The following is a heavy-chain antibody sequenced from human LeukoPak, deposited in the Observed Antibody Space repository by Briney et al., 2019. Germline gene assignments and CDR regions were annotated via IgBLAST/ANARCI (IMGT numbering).Heavy chain of an antibody. Sequence: GGSLRLSCAASGFTVSSSYMSWVRQAPGKGLEWVSIISSAGTTYYADSVKGRFTISRDNSKNTVYLQVNSLRDEDTAVYYCAKGSSSWYYYYGMDVWGQGTTVTVSS. CDR3: AKGSSSWYYYYGMDV. J-gene: IGHJ6*02. D-gene: IGHD6-13*01. V-gene: IGHV3-66*01. CDR2: ISSAGTT. CDR1: GFTVSSSY.